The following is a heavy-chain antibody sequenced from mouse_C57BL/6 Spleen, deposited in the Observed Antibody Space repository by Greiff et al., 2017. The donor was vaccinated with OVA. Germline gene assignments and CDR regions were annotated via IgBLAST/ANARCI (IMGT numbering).Heavy chain of an antibody. CDR1: GFTFSSYA. Sequence: EVQLVESGEGLVKPGGSLKLSCAASGFTFSSYAMSWVRQTPEKRLEWVAYISSGGDYIYYADTVKGRFTISRDNARNTLYLQMSSLKSEDTAMYYCTREEDYYYGSSYPAYWGQGTLVTVSA. CDR3: TREEDYYYGSSYPAY. CDR2: ISSGGDYI. J-gene: IGHJ3*01. V-gene: IGHV5-9-1*02. D-gene: IGHD1-1*01.